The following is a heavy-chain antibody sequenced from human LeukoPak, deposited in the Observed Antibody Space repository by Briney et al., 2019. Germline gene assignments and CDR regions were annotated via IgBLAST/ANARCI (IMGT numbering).Heavy chain of an antibody. CDR1: GLAFSTYW. CDR2: INQDGSLT. Sequence: GGSLRLSCAPSGLAFSTYWMNWVRQAPGKGVEWVANINQDGSLTYYMDSVKGRFTISRDNAKNSLYLQMNSLRGEDTAVYYCASGYAGGWSSFHYWGQGTLVTVSA. CDR3: ASGYAGGWSSFHY. D-gene: IGHD6-19*01. V-gene: IGHV3-7*01. J-gene: IGHJ4*02.